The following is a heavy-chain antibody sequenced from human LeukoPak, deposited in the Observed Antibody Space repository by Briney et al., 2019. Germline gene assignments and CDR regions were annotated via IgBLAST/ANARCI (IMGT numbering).Heavy chain of an antibody. V-gene: IGHV3-15*07. CDR1: GFIVSNNY. J-gene: IGHJ4*02. Sequence: AGGSLRLSCAASGFIVSNNYMNWVRQAPGKGLEWVGRIKSKTDGGTTDYAAPVKGRFTISRDDSKNTLYLQMNSLKTEDTAVYYCSTTYYYDSSEGYWGQGTLVTVSS. CDR3: STTYYYDSSEGY. D-gene: IGHD3-22*01. CDR2: IKSKTDGGTT.